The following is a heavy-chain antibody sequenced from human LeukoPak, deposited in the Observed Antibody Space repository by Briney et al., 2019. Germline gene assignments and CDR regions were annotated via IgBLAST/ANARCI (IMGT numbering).Heavy chain of an antibody. CDR3: ARDRSFYFYYGMDV. CDR2: ISYDGNNE. Sequence: PGGSLRLSCAASGFTFSSYSMHWVRQAPGKGLEWVAVISYDGNNEYYADSVKGRFTISRDNSKNTLYLQMNSLGAEDTAVYYCARDRSFYFYYGMDVWGQGTTVTVSS. D-gene: IGHD3-16*02. CDR1: GFTFSSYS. V-gene: IGHV3-30-3*01. J-gene: IGHJ6*02.